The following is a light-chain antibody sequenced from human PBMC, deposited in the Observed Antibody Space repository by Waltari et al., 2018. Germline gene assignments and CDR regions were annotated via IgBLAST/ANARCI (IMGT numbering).Light chain of an antibody. J-gene: IGKJ2*01. V-gene: IGKV1-12*01. Sequence: IQMTQSPSSVSASVGDSVTITRRPRQGISSWLAWYQQKPGKAPNLLIYSANSVQSGGPSRFGGSKSGTDFTLTISSLQPEDFATYYCQQANSFPDKFGQGTKVEIK. CDR3: QQANSFPDK. CDR2: SAN. CDR1: QGISSW.